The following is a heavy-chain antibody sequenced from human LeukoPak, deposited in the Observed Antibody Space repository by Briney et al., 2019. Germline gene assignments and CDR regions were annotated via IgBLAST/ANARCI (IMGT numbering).Heavy chain of an antibody. CDR2: IKQDGSEK. V-gene: IGHV3-7*01. Sequence: GGSLRLSCAASGFTFSSYWMSWVRQAPGKGLEWGANIKQDGSEKYYVDSVKGRFTIARDNAKNSLSLQMNSLRAEDTAVYYCARDLRQQQLVSDYWGQGTLVTVSS. J-gene: IGHJ4*02. CDR1: GFTFSSYW. D-gene: IGHD6-13*01. CDR3: ARDLRQQQLVSDY.